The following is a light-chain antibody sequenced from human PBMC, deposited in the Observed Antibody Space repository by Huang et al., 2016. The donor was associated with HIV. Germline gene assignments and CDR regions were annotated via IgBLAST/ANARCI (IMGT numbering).Light chain of an antibody. CDR2: GSS. J-gene: IGKJ1*01. CDR1: QSVRDN. CDR3: QQYYTWPRT. Sequence: EVLMTQSPVTLSESPGGRVTLSCWASQSVRDNLAWFQQKPGQAPRLLVHGSSTRATGVPARFSGSGSGTGFTLTITSLQSEDYAVYYCQQYYTWPRTFGQGTRVE. V-gene: IGKV3-15*01.